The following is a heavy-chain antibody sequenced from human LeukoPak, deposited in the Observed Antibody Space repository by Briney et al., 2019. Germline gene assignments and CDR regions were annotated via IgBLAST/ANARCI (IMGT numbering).Heavy chain of an antibody. CDR3: ARGRVVAWFDP. V-gene: IGHV4-34*01. J-gene: IGHJ5*02. CDR1: GGSFSGYY. CDR2: INHSGST. Sequence: SETLSLTCAVYGGSFSGYYWSWIRQPPGKGLEWIGEINHSGSTNYNPSLKSRVTISVDTFKNQFSLKLSSVTAADTAVYYCARGRVVAWFDPWGQGTLVTVSS. D-gene: IGHD2-2*01.